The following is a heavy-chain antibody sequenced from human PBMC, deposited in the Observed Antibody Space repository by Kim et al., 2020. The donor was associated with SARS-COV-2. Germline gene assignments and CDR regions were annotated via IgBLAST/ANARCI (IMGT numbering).Heavy chain of an antibody. D-gene: IGHD2-8*01. V-gene: IGHV3-11*06. Sequence: VEGRFTIARDNAKNSLYLQMNSLRAEDTAVYYCARNQQMGPYYYYYGMDVWGQGTTVTVSS. CDR3: ARNQQMGPYYYYYGMDV. J-gene: IGHJ6*02.